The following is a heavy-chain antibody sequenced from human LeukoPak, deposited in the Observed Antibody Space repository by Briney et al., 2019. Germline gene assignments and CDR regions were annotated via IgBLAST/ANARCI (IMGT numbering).Heavy chain of an antibody. D-gene: IGHD5-18*01. CDR3: ARVDTAMVGIFDY. Sequence: SQTLSLTCTVSGGSISSGDYYWSWIRQPPGKVLEWIGYIYYSGSTYYNPSLKSRVTISVDTSKNQFSLKLGSVTAADTAVYYCARVDTAMVGIFDYWGQGTLVTVSS. CDR2: IYYSGST. CDR1: GGSISSGDYY. V-gene: IGHV4-30-4*01. J-gene: IGHJ4*02.